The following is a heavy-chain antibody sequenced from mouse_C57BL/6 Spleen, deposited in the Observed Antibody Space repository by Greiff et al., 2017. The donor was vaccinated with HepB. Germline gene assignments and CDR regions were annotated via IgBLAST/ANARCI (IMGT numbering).Heavy chain of an antibody. J-gene: IGHJ1*03. CDR1: GYTFTSYG. CDR3: AREGGNYRYWYFDV. V-gene: IGHV1-81*01. D-gene: IGHD2-1*01. CDR2: IYPRSGNT. Sequence: VMLVESGAELARPGASVKLSCKASGYTFTSYGISWVKQRTGQGLEWIGEIYPRSGNTYYNEKFKGKATLTADKSSSTAYMELRSLTSEDSAVYFCAREGGNYRYWYFDVWGTGTTVTVSS.